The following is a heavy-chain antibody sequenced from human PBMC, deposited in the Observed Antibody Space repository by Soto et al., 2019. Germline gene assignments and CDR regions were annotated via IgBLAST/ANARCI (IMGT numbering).Heavy chain of an antibody. Sequence: EVQLVESGGGLVQPGGSLRLSCAASGFTFSSYCMSCVRQAPGKGLAWLANIKQDGSEKYYVDSVKGRFTIYRDNAKNSLYLQMNSLRADDTAVYYCARDPNLDCGMDVWGQGTTVTVSS. CDR3: ARDPNLDCGMDV. V-gene: IGHV3-7*03. CDR1: GFTFSSYC. J-gene: IGHJ6*02. CDR2: IKQDGSEK. D-gene: IGHD3-16*01.